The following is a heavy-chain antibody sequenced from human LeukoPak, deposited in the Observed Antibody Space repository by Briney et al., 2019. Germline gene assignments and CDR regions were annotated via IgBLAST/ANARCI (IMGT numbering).Heavy chain of an antibody. J-gene: IGHJ5*02. CDR3: ARAFEYYYGSGSYPTPWFDP. CDR1: GFTFSSYW. V-gene: IGHV3-7*03. D-gene: IGHD3-10*01. CDR2: IKQDGSEK. Sequence: PGGSLRLSCAASGFTFSSYWMSWVRQAPGKGLEWVANIKQDGSEKYYVDSVKGRFTISRDNAKNSLYLQMNSLRAEDTAVYYCARAFEYYYGSGSYPTPWFDPWGQGTLVTVSS.